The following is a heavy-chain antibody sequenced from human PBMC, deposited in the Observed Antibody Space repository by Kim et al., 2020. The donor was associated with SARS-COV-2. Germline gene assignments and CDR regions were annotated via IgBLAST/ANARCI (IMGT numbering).Heavy chain of an antibody. D-gene: IGHD6-19*01. V-gene: IGHV4-39*01. J-gene: IGHJ6*01. CDR1: GGSISSSSYY. Sequence: SETLSLTCTVSGGSISSSSYYWGWIRQPPGKGLEWIGSIYYSGSTYYNPSLKSRVTISVDTSKNQFSLKLSSVTAADTAVYYCASIAVAGFYYYYGMDV. CDR3: ASIAVAGFYYYYGMDV. CDR2: IYYSGST.